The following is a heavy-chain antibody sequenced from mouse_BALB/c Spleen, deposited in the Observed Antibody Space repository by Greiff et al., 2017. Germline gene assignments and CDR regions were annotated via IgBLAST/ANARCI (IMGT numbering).Heavy chain of an antibody. CDR2: IDPETGGT. CDR3: TRDGYYVAWFAY. D-gene: IGHD2-3*01. J-gene: IGHJ3*01. V-gene: IGHV1-15*01. Sequence: QVHVKQSGAELVRPGASVTLSCKASGYTFTDYEMHWVKQTPVHGLEWIGAIDPETGGTAYNQKFKGKATLTADKSSSTAYMELRSLTSEDSAVYYCTRDGYYVAWFAYWGQGTLVTVSA. CDR1: GYTFTDYE.